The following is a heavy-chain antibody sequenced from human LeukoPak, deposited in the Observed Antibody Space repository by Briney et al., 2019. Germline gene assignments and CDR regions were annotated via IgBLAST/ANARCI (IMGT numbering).Heavy chain of an antibody. Sequence: SETLSLTCAVYGGSFSGYYWSWIRQPPGKGLEWIGEINHSGSTNYNPTLKSRVTISVDTSKNQFSLKLSSVTAADTAVYYCARGAVTNYYGMDVWGRGTTVTVSS. J-gene: IGHJ6*02. CDR2: INHSGST. V-gene: IGHV4-34*01. D-gene: IGHD4-17*01. CDR1: GGSFSGYY. CDR3: ARGAVTNYYGMDV.